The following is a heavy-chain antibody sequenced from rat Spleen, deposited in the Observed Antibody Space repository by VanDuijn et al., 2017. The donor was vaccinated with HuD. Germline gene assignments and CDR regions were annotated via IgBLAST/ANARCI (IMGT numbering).Heavy chain of an antibody. Sequence: QVQLKESGPGLVQPSETLSLTCTVSGFSLTSYSVSWVRQPSGKGPEWMGRMWYDGDTAYNSALKSRLSISRDTSKNQVFLEMSSLQTEDTAIYFCSRDEYRNNWGFAYWGQGTLVTVSS. CDR3: SRDEYRNNWGFAY. D-gene: IGHD1-5*01. V-gene: IGHV2-34*01. CDR2: MWYDGDT. J-gene: IGHJ3*01. CDR1: GFSLTSYS.